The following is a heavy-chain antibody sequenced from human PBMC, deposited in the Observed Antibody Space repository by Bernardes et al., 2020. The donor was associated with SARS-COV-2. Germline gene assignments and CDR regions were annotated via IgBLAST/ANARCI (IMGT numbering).Heavy chain of an antibody. V-gene: IGHV1-18*01. CDR2: ISAYNGNT. Sequence: ASVKVSCKASGYTFTSYGISWVRQAPGQGLEWMGWISAYNGNTNYAQKLQGRVTMTTDTSTSTAYMELRSLRSDDTAVYYCARDRYYYGSGSGGTYYYYGMDVWGQGTTVTVSS. CDR1: GYTFTSYG. CDR3: ARDRYYYGSGSGGTYYYYGMDV. J-gene: IGHJ6*02. D-gene: IGHD3-10*01.